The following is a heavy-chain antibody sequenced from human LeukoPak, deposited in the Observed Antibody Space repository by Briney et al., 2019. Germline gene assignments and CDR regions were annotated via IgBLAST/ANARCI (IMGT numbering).Heavy chain of an antibody. D-gene: IGHD3-3*01. Sequence: GGTLRLSCVASGFTFSTYGMSWVRQAPGKGLEWVSRINSDGSSTSYADSVKGRFTISRDNSKNTLYLQMNSLRAEDTAVYYCARDPLPNYDFWSGYFDYWGQGTLVTVSS. V-gene: IGHV3-74*01. CDR1: GFTFSTYG. CDR3: ARDPLPNYDFWSGYFDY. CDR2: INSDGSST. J-gene: IGHJ4*02.